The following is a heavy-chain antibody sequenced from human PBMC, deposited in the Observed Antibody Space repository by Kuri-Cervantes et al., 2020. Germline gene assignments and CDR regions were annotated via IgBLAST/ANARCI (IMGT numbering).Heavy chain of an antibody. CDR2: IYYSGST. D-gene: IGHD2-8*01. J-gene: IGHJ4*02. CDR3: ARRVYASSADY. V-gene: IGHV4-39*01. CDR1: GGSISSSSYY. Sequence: SETLSLTCTVSGGSISSSSYYWGWIRQPPGKGLEWIGSIYYSGSTYYNPSLESRVSISVDTSKNQFSLKLKSVIAADTAIYYCARRVYASSADYWGQGTLVTVSS.